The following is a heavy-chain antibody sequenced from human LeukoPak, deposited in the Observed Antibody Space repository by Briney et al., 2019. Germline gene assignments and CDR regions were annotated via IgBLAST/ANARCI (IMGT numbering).Heavy chain of an antibody. CDR2: ISALGGST. D-gene: IGHD5-12*01. CDR1: GFTFSNYA. V-gene: IGHV3-23*01. CDR3: AKDRGSSDYGISVRGRNCFDH. J-gene: IGHJ5*02. Sequence: GGSLRLSCVASGFTFSNYAMSWVRHAPGKGLEWVSGISALGGSTYYADSVKGRFTISRDSSKSTLYVQMNSLRAEDTAVYYCAKDRGSSDYGISVRGRNCFDHWGQGTLVTVSS.